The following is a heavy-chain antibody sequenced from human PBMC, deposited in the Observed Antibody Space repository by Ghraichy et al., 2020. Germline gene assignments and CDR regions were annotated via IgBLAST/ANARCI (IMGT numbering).Heavy chain of an antibody. CDR3: ARAHSMVRGVIPPDY. J-gene: IGHJ4*02. CDR2: IDWDDDK. CDR1: GFSLSTSGMC. Sequence: SGPTLVKPTQTLTLTCTFSGFSLSTSGMCVSWIRQPPGKALEWLALIDWDDDKYYSTSLKTRLTISKDTSKNQVVLTMTNMDPVDTAKYYCARAHSMVRGVIPPDYWGQGTLVTVSS. D-gene: IGHD3-10*01. V-gene: IGHV2-70*01.